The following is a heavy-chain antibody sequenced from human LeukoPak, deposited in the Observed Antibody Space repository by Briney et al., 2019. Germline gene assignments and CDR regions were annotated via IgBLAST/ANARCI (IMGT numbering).Heavy chain of an antibody. D-gene: IGHD3-3*01. Sequence: SETPSLTCTVSGGSISSSSYYWGWIRQPPGKGLEWIGSIYYSGSTYYNPSLKSRVTISVDTSKNQFSLKLSSVTAADTAVYYCARLLTIFGVVTVPYYMDVWGKGTTVTVSS. CDR1: GGSISSSSYY. CDR3: ARLLTIFGVVTVPYYMDV. V-gene: IGHV4-39*01. J-gene: IGHJ6*03. CDR2: IYYSGST.